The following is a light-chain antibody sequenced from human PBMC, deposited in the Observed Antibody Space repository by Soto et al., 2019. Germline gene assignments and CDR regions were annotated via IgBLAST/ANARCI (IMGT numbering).Light chain of an antibody. CDR1: QSITTY. V-gene: IGKV1-39*01. Sequence: DIQMTQSPSSLSASVGDRVTITCRASQSITTYLNWYQQRPGKAPKVLIYGATSLQSGVPSRFSGSGSGTDFTLTISRLQPEDFASYYCDQSYSTPYTFGQGTKLEIK. CDR3: DQSYSTPYT. J-gene: IGKJ2*01. CDR2: GAT.